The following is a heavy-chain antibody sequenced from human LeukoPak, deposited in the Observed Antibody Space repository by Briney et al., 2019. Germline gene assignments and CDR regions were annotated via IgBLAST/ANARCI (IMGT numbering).Heavy chain of an antibody. Sequence: GGSLRLSCIVSGFTFGRYQMNWVRQAPGTGLEWLAYVKGRFAVSRDNAKNSLYLQMDSLRAEDTGIYYCARDPDPQGNLDYWGQGTQVIVSS. CDR3: ARDPDPQGNLDY. V-gene: IGHV3-48*03. J-gene: IGHJ4*02. D-gene: IGHD1-14*01. CDR1: GFTFGRYQ.